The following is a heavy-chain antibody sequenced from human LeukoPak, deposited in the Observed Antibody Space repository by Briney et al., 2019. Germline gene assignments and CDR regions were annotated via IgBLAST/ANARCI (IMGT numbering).Heavy chain of an antibody. J-gene: IGHJ4*02. Sequence: GGSLRLSCAASGVTLSSYAMSWVRQAPGKGLEWVSAISGSGGSTYYADSVKGRFTISRDNSKNTLYLQMNSLRAEDTAVYYCAKLPDVCGGDCYSGSVRDYWGQGTLVTVSS. CDR3: AKLPDVCGGDCYSGSVRDY. CDR2: ISGSGGST. CDR1: GVTLSSYA. V-gene: IGHV3-23*01. D-gene: IGHD2-21*02.